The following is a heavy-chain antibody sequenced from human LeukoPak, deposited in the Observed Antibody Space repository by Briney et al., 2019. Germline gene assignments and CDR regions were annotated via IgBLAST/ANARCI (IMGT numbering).Heavy chain of an antibody. V-gene: IGHV3-48*03. D-gene: IGHD4-23*01. CDR3: ARSSRELRGYAPWEVMPPFDY. CDR2: IDSSGSNI. J-gene: IGHJ4*02. CDR1: GFTFSSYE. Sequence: PGGSLRLSCAASGFTFSSYEMNWVSQAPGKGLEWVSYIDSSGSNIHYADSVKGRFTISRDNAKNSLYLQMNSLRAEDTAVYYCARSSRELRGYAPWEVMPPFDYWGQGTLVTVSS.